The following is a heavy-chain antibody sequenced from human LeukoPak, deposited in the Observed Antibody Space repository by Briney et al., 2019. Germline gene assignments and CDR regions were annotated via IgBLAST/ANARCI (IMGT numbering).Heavy chain of an antibody. CDR1: GGSFSGYY. Sequence: PSETLSLTCAVYGGSFSGYYWSWIRQPPGKGLEWIGGINHSGSTNYNPSLKSRVTISVDTSKNQFSLKLSSVTAADTAVYYCARGQGYCSGGSCYRPFDPWGQGTLVTVSS. CDR2: INHSGST. V-gene: IGHV4-34*01. D-gene: IGHD2-15*01. CDR3: ARGQGYCSGGSCYRPFDP. J-gene: IGHJ5*02.